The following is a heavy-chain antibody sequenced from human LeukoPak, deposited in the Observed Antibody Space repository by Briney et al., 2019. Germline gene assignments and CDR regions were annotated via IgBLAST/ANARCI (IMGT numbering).Heavy chain of an antibody. CDR3: ARGGYSYGLSLNYFDY. D-gene: IGHD5-18*01. Sequence: ETLSLTCAVSGGSISSSNWWSWVRQPPGKGLEWIGEINHSGSTNYNPSLKSRVTISVDTSKNQFSLKLSSVTAADTAVYYCARGGYSYGLSLNYFDYWAREPWSPSPQ. CDR1: GGSISSSNW. J-gene: IGHJ4*02. V-gene: IGHV4-4*02. CDR2: INHSGST.